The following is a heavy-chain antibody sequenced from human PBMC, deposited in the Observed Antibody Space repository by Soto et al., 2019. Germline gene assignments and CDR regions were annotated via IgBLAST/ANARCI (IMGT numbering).Heavy chain of an antibody. CDR1: GFTFSSYA. Sequence: EVQLLESGGGLVQPGGSLRLSCAASGFTFSSYAMSWVRQSPGKGLELVSAISGSGGSTYYADSVKGRFTISRDNSKNTLYLQMNSLRAEDTAVYYCAKPYWRGGSCYYLDSGGQGTLVTVSS. CDR2: ISGSGGST. J-gene: IGHJ4*02. CDR3: AKPYWRGGSCYYLDS. V-gene: IGHV3-23*01. D-gene: IGHD2-15*01.